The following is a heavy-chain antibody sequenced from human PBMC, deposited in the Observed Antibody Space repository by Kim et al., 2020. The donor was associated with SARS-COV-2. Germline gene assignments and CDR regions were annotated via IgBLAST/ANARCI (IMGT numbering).Heavy chain of an antibody. V-gene: IGHV3-30*02. Sequence: GRFTISRDNSKTTLYLQMNSLRAEDTAVYYCAKDHSSSSWDGDYYGMDVWGQGTTVTVSS. CDR3: AKDHSSSSWDGDYYGMDV. D-gene: IGHD6-13*01. J-gene: IGHJ6*02.